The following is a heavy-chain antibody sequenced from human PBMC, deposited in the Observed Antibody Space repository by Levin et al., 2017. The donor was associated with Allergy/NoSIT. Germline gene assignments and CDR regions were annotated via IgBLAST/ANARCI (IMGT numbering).Heavy chain of an antibody. Sequence: GGSLRLSCAASGFTFSSYSMNWVRQAPGKGLEWVSYISSSSSTIYYADSVKGRFTISRDNAKNSLYLQMNSLRDEDTAVYYCARVGYCSSTSCYLPDYWGHGTLVTVSS. CDR2: ISSSSSTI. J-gene: IGHJ4*01. V-gene: IGHV3-48*02. D-gene: IGHD2-2*01. CDR1: GFTFSSYS. CDR3: ARVGYCSSTSCYLPDY.